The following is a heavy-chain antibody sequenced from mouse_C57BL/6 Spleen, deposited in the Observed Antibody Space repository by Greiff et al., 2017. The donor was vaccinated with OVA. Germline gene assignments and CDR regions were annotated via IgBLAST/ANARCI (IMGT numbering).Heavy chain of an antibody. Sequence: VQLQQPGAELVMPGASVKLSCKASGYTFTSYWMHWVKQRPGQGLEWIGNINPSNGGTNYNEKFKSKATLTVDKSSSTAYMQLSSLTSEDSAVYYCARGYGDYEGFAYWGQGTLVTVSA. CDR2: INPSNGGT. V-gene: IGHV1-53*01. CDR1: GYTFTSYW. J-gene: IGHJ3*01. D-gene: IGHD2-13*01. CDR3: ARGYGDYEGFAY.